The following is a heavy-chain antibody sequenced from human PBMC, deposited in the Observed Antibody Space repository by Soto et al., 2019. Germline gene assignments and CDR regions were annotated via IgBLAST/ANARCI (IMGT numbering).Heavy chain of an antibody. CDR1: GFTFSSYG. V-gene: IGHV3-33*01. CDR2: IWYDGSNK. J-gene: IGHJ6*02. CDR3: ARDLLRPTMVRGVPGMDV. D-gene: IGHD3-10*01. Sequence: PGGSLRLSCAASGFTFSSYGMHWVRQAPGKGLEWVAVIWYDGSNKYYADSVKGRFTISRDNSKNTLYLQMNSLRAEDTAVYYCARDLLRPTMVRGVPGMDVWGQGTTVTVS.